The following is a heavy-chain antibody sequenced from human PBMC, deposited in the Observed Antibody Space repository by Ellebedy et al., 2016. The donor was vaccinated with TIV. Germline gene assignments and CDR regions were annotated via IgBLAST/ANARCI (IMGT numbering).Heavy chain of an antibody. CDR3: ARTLGGSYGIDY. CDR1: GFSLTNLRMG. J-gene: IGHJ4*02. Sequence: SGPTLVQPTETLTLTCTVSGFSLTNLRMGVTWIRQPPGKAPEWLAHIFSNDEKSYSPSLKSRLTLSEDTSKNQVVLTLTNMDPVDTATYYCARTLGGSYGIDYWGQGTLVTVSS. D-gene: IGHD3-22*01. V-gene: IGHV2-26*01. CDR2: IFSNDEK.